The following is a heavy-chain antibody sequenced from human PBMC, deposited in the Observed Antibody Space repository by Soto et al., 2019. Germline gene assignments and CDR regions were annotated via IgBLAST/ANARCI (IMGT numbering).Heavy chain of an antibody. CDR3: ERCARLIHYYYGMGV. Sequence: PSETLSLTCTVSGGSISSYYWSWIRQPPGKGLEWIGYINYSGSTNYNPSLKSRVTISVDTSKNQFSLKLSSVTAADTAVYYCERCARLIHYYYGMGVWGQGSRVT. D-gene: IGHD2-21*02. CDR1: GGSISSYY. J-gene: IGHJ6*02. CDR2: INYSGST. V-gene: IGHV4-59*01.